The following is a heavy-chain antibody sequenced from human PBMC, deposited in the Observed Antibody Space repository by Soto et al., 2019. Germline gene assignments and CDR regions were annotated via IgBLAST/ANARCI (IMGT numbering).Heavy chain of an antibody. V-gene: IGHV3-7*03. J-gene: IGHJ5*02. D-gene: IGHD4-17*01. CDR1: GFTFSSYW. Sequence: EVQLVESGGGLVQPGGSLRLSCAASGFTFSSYWMSWVRQAPGKGLEWVANIKQDGSEKYYVDSVKGRFTISRDNAKNSLYLEMNSLRAEDTAVYYCARELRPTLPPFDPWGQGTLVTVSS. CDR2: IKQDGSEK. CDR3: ARELRPTLPPFDP.